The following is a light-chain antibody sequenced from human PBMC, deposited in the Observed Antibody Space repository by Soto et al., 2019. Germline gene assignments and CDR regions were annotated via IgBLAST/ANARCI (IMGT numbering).Light chain of an antibody. CDR2: VAS. CDR3: QHYNSYSEA. CDR1: QTISSW. V-gene: IGKV1-5*03. J-gene: IGKJ1*01. Sequence: DILMPQSPATLSGSVGERVTITGRASQTISSWLAWYQQKPGKAPKLLIYVASTLKSGVPSRFSGSGSGTEFTLTISSLQPDEFATYYCQHYNSYSEAFGQGTKVDIK.